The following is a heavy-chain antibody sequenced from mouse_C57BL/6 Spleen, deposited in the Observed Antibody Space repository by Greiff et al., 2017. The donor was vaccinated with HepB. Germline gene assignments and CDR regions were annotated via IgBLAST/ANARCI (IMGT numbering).Heavy chain of an antibody. D-gene: IGHD1-1*01. V-gene: IGHV5-4*03. CDR2: ISDGGSYT. Sequence: EVKLVESGGGLVKPGGSLKLSCAASGFTFSSYALSWVRQTPEKRLEWVATISDGGSYTYYPDNVKGRFTISRDNAKNNLYLQMSHLKSEDTAMYYCARVEDYGGWYFDVWGTGTTVTVSS. CDR3: ARVEDYGGWYFDV. CDR1: GFTFSSYA. J-gene: IGHJ1*03.